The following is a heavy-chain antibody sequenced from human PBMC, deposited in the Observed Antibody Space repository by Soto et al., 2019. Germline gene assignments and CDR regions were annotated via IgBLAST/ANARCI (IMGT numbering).Heavy chain of an antibody. CDR1: GFTFTSSA. CDR2: IVVGSGNT. Sequence: QMQLVQSGPEVKKPGTSVKVSCKASGFTFTSSAVQWVRQARGQRLEWIGWIVVGSGNTNYAQKFQERVTITRDMSTSTAYMELSSLRSEDTAVYYCAADGAATSLGYFQHWGQGTLVTVSS. V-gene: IGHV1-58*01. J-gene: IGHJ1*01. D-gene: IGHD3-10*01. CDR3: AADGAATSLGYFQH.